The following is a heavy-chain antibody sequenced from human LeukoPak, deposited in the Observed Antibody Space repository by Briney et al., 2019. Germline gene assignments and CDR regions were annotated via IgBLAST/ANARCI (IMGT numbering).Heavy chain of an antibody. CDR2: IYHSGST. D-gene: IGHD2-8*01. Sequence: SQTLSLTCAVSGGSISSGGYSWSWIRQPPGKGLEWIGYIYHSGSTYYNPSLKSRVTISVDRSKNQFSLKLSSVTAADTAVCYCARELVGYCTNGVCSHNWFDPWGQGTLVTVSS. CDR1: GGSISSGGYS. V-gene: IGHV4-30-2*01. J-gene: IGHJ5*02. CDR3: ARELVGYCTNGVCSHNWFDP.